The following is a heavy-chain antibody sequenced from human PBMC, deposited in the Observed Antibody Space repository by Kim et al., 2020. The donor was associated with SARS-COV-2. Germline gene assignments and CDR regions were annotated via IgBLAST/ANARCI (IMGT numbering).Heavy chain of an antibody. D-gene: IGHD5-18*01. Sequence: SQTLPLTCAISGDSVSSNSGVWNWIRQSPSRGLEWLGRTYYRSRWYYDYAESVRGRIIINPDTSKNQFSLQLNSVTPEDTAVYFCARDAPGNSLFDYWGQGILVTVS. CDR1: GDSVSSNSGV. CDR2: TYYRSRWYY. J-gene: IGHJ4*02. CDR3: ARDAPGNSLFDY. V-gene: IGHV6-1*01.